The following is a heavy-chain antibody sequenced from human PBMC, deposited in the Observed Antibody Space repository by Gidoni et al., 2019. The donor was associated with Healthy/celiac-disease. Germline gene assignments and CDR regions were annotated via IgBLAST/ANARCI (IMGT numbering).Heavy chain of an antibody. J-gene: IGHJ6*02. V-gene: IGHV1-46*01. CDR3: ARDRGYCSGGSCRAPYYYGMDV. D-gene: IGHD2-15*01. CDR1: GYTFTSYY. Sequence: QVQLVQSGAEVKKPGASVKVSCKASGYTFTSYYMPWVRQAPGQGLEWMGIINPSGGSTSYAQKFQGRVTMTRDTSTSTVYMELSSLRSEDTAVYYCARDRGYCSGGSCRAPYYYGMDVWGQVTTVTVSS. CDR2: INPSGGST.